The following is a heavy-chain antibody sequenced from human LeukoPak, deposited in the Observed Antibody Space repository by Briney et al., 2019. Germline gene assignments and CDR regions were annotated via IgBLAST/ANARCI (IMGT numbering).Heavy chain of an antibody. Sequence: GGSLRLSCAASGFTFSSYEMSWVRQAQGKGREWVSYISSSGSTINYAYSVKGRFTISRDNAKNSLYLQMNSLRAEDTAVYYCARDPPTRGGDAFDIWGQGTMVTVSS. J-gene: IGHJ3*02. CDR3: ARDPPTRGGDAFDI. V-gene: IGHV3-48*03. CDR1: GFTFSSYE. D-gene: IGHD2-15*01. CDR2: ISSSGSTI.